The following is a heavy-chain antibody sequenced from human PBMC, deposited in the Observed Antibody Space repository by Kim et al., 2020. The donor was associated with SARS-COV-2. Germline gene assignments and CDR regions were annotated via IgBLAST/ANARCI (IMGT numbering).Heavy chain of an antibody. V-gene: IGHV3-15*01. Sequence: GGSLRLSCAASGFAVSDAWISWVRQIPGKGLEWVGRIKSKTDGGTTDYAAPVKGRVTISRDESINTLYLQMNNLHTEDTAVSYCTKERRHWGQGTLVTVSS. J-gene: IGHJ4*02. CDR3: TKERRH. CDR2: IKSKTDGGTT. CDR1: GFAVSDAW.